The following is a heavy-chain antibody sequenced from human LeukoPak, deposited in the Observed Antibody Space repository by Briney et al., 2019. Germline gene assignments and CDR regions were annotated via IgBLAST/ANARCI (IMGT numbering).Heavy chain of an antibody. CDR3: TATPYRDGPLNY. CDR2: INRSGSI. J-gene: IGHJ4*02. CDR1: GESLNTYY. Sequence: SETLSLTCAVYGESLNTYYWTWIRQPPGKGLEWIGEINRSGSINYNPSLKSRVTMSVDTSKNQLSLTLTSVTAADTAVYYCTATPYRDGPLNYWGQGTLVTVSS. V-gene: IGHV4-34*01. D-gene: IGHD5-24*01.